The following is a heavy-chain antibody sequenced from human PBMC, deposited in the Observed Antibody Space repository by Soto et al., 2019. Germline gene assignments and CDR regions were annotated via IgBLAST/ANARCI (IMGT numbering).Heavy chain of an antibody. CDR3: ARSVRFLEWLPTGGDV. Sequence: GESLKISCEGSGYGFATYWISWVRQLPGSGLEWMGKIDPSDSNTNYSPSFEGHVTISADKSISTAFLQWSSLKASDTAIYYCARSVRFLEWLPTGGDVWGQGTTVTVSS. CDR2: IDPSDSNT. CDR1: GYGFATYW. V-gene: IGHV5-10-1*01. D-gene: IGHD3-3*01. J-gene: IGHJ6*02.